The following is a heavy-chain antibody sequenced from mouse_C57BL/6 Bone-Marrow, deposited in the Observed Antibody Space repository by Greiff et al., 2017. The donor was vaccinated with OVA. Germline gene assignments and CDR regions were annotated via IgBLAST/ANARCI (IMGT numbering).Heavy chain of an antibody. CDR2: ISGGGGNT. D-gene: IGHD2-4*01. V-gene: IGHV5-9*01. J-gene: IGHJ3*01. Sequence: EVKLVESGGGLVKPGGSLKLSCAASGFTFSSYTMSWVRQTPEKRLEWVATISGGGGNTYYQDSVKGRFTFSRDNAKNTLYLQMSSLRSEDTALYYCARQIYYDYDEAWFAYWGQGTLVTVSA. CDR3: ARQIYYDYDEAWFAY. CDR1: GFTFSSYT.